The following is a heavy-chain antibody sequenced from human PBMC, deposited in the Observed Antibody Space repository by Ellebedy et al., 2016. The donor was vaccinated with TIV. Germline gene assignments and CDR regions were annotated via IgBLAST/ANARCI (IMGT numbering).Heavy chain of an antibody. CDR3: ARVGDYGDYVVHEFEGMDV. V-gene: IGHV4-39*07. J-gene: IGHJ6*02. D-gene: IGHD4-17*01. CDR2: IYYSGST. CDR1: GGSISSSSYY. Sequence: SETLSLXXTVSGGSISSSSYYWGWIRQPPGKGLEWIGSIYYSGSTYYNPSLKSRVTISVDTSKNQFSLKLSSVTAADTAVYYCARVGDYGDYVVHEFEGMDVWGQGTTVTVSS.